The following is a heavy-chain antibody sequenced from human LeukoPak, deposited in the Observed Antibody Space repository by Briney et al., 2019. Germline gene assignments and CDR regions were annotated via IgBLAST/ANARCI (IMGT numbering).Heavy chain of an antibody. CDR2: IKEDGSEI. CDR1: GFTFSSYW. J-gene: IGHJ4*02. D-gene: IGHD3-10*01. V-gene: IGHV3-7*01. Sequence: GGSLRLSCAASGFTFSSYWMSWVRQAPGKGLEWVANIKEDGSEIYYVDSVKGRFTISRDNAKNSLSLQMNDLRVEDTAVYYCTRDRVGTMVYWGQGTLVTVSS. CDR3: TRDRVGTMVY.